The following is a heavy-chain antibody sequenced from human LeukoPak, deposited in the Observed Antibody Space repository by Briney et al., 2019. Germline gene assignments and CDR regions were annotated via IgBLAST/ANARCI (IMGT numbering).Heavy chain of an antibody. D-gene: IGHD3-10*01. CDR1: GGTFSSYA. Sequence: ASVKVSCKASGGTFSSYAISWVRQAPGQGLEWMGRIIPIFGTANYAQKFQGRVTITTDESTSTAYMELSSLRSEDTAVYYCARCPVTMVRGVIIVDAFDIWGQGTMVTVSS. J-gene: IGHJ3*02. CDR3: ARCPVTMVRGVIIVDAFDI. V-gene: IGHV1-69*05. CDR2: IIPIFGTA.